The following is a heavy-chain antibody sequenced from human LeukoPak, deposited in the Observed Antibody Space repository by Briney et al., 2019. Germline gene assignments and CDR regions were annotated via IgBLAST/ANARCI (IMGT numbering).Heavy chain of an antibody. CDR3: AREEVDTAMVPDY. CDR2: ISSSSSTI. Sequence: GGSLRLSCAASGFTFSSYSMNWVRQAPGKGLEWVSYISSSSSTIYYADSVKGRFTISRDNAKNSLYPQMNSLRAEDTAVYYCAREEVDTAMVPDYWGQGTLVTVSS. D-gene: IGHD5-18*01. CDR1: GFTFSSYS. J-gene: IGHJ4*02. V-gene: IGHV3-48*01.